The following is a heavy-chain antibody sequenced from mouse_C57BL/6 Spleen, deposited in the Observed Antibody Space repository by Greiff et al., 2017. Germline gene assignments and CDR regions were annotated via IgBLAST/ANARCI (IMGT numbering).Heavy chain of an antibody. D-gene: IGHD2-12*01. Sequence: QVQLKQPGAELGMPGASVKLSCKASGYTFTSYWMHWVKQRPGQGLEWIGEIDPSDSYTNYNQKFKGKSTLTVDKSSSTAYMQLSSLTSEDSAVYYCARRGSYDRGYYFDYWGQGTTLTVSS. CDR2: IDPSDSYT. J-gene: IGHJ2*01. CDR3: ARRGSYDRGYYFDY. V-gene: IGHV1-69*01. CDR1: GYTFTSYW.